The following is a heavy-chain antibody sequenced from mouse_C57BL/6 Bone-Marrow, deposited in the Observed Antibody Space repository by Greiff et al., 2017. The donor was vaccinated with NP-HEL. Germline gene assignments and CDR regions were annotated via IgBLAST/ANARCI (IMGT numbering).Heavy chain of an antibody. D-gene: IGHD1-1*01. CDR1: GFTFSDYG. J-gene: IGHJ4*01. CDR2: ISSGSSTI. CDR3: ARSTTVAYYAMDY. Sequence: EVMLVESGGGLVKPGGSLKLSCAASGFTFSDYGMHWVRQAPEKGLEWVAYISSGSSTIYYADTVKGRFTISRDNAKNTLFLQRTSLRSEDTAMYYCARSTTVAYYAMDYWGQGTSVTVSS. V-gene: IGHV5-17*01.